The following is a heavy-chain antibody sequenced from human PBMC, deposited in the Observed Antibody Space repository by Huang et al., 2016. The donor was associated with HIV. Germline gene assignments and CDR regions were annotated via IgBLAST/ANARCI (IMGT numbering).Heavy chain of an antibody. CDR2: GDPADSDS. Sequence: QLVQSGVEVKKPGESLKISCKGSGYSFSSYWIAWVRQKPGKGLEWMGMGDPADSDSRYRPSFQGQVTISADKATSSAYLHWRSLKASDTAFYYCATPASYGSYYDSSGFSVWGQGTLVIVSS. CDR3: ATPASYGSYYDSSGFSV. CDR1: GYSFSSYW. D-gene: IGHD3-22*01. V-gene: IGHV5-51*01. J-gene: IGHJ4*02.